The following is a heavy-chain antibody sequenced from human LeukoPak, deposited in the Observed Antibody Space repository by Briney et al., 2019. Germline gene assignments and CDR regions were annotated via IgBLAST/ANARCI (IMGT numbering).Heavy chain of an antibody. Sequence: GESLKISCKGSGYSFTSYWIGWVRQMPGKGLEWMGIIYPADSDTRYSPSFQGQVTISADKSISTAYLQWSSLKASDTAMYYCARLSSSSSIPDAFDIWGQGTMVTVSS. D-gene: IGHD6-13*01. CDR2: IYPADSDT. CDR3: ARLSSSSSIPDAFDI. J-gene: IGHJ3*02. V-gene: IGHV5-51*01. CDR1: GYSFTSYW.